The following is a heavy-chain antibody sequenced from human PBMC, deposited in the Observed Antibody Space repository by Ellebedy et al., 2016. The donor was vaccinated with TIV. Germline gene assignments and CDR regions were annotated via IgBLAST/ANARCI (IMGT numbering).Heavy chain of an antibody. CDR2: ISSSGSTI. D-gene: IGHD2-21*02. Sequence: GESLKISCAASGFTFSDYYMSWIRQAPGKGLEWVSYISSSGSTIYYADSVKGRFTISRDNAKNSLYLQMNSLRAEDTAVYYCARDAGGDSAFDIWGQGTMVTVSS. CDR1: GFTFSDYY. CDR3: ARDAGGDSAFDI. V-gene: IGHV3-11*01. J-gene: IGHJ3*02.